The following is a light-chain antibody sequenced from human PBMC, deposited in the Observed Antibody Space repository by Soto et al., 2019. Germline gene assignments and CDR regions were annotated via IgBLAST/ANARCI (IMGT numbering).Light chain of an antibody. Sequence: EIVMTQSPATLSVSPGERATLSCRASQSVSGNLAWYQQKPGQAPRLLIYGASIMATGIPARFSGSGSGTEFTLTISSLQSEDFAVYYCQQYNNWPQTFGQGTKVEIK. J-gene: IGKJ1*01. CDR1: QSVSGN. CDR3: QQYNNWPQT. CDR2: GAS. V-gene: IGKV3-15*01.